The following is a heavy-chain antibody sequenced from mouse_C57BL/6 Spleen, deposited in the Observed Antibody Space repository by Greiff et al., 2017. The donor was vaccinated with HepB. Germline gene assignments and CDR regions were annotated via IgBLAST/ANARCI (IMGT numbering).Heavy chain of an antibody. CDR3: ARLGGHAMDY. Sequence: QVQLQQPGAELVMPGASVKLSCKASGYTFTSYWMHWVKQRPGQGLEWIGEIDPSAGYTNYNQKFKGKSTLTVDKSSSTAYMQLSSLTSEDSAGYYCARLGGHAMDYWGQGTSVTVSS. CDR1: GYTFTSYW. CDR2: IDPSAGYT. V-gene: IGHV1-69*01. J-gene: IGHJ4*01.